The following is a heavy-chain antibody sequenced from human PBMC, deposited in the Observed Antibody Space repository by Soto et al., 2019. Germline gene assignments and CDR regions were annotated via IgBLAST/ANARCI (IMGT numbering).Heavy chain of an antibody. J-gene: IGHJ4*02. CDR2: ISSSSSTI. V-gene: IGHV3-48*01. CDR3: AATVTTG. D-gene: IGHD4-17*01. Sequence: EVQLVESGGGLLQPGGSLRLSCAASGFTFSSYSMNCVRHAPGKGLEWVSYISSSSSTIYYPDSVKGRFTISRDNAKNSLYLQMNSLRAEDTAVYYCAATVTTGWGQGTLVTVSS. CDR1: GFTFSSYS.